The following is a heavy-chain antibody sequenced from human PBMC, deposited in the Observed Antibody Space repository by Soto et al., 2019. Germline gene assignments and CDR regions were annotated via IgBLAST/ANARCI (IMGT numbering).Heavy chain of an antibody. Sequence: ASVKVSCKASGYSFDDYGISWVRQVPGQGLEWMGWISAYNGNTNYAQKLQGRVTMTTDTSTSTAYMELRSLRSDDTAVYYCARGFVAGTSYFDYWGQGTLVTVSS. V-gene: IGHV1-18*01. CDR2: ISAYNGNT. J-gene: IGHJ4*02. D-gene: IGHD6-19*01. CDR3: ARGFVAGTSYFDY. CDR1: GYSFDDYG.